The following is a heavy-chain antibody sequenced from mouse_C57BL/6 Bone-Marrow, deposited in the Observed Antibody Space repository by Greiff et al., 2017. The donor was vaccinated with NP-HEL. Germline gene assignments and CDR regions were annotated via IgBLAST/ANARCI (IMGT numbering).Heavy chain of an antibody. CDR2: IDPNSGGT. CDR1: GYTFTSYL. CDR3: ARYYYGSSSFDY. Sequence: QVQLQQPGAELVKPGASVKLSCKASGYTFTSYLMHWVKQRPGRGLEWIGRIDPNSGGTKYNEKFKSKATLTVDKPSSTAYMQLNSLTSVDSAVYDDARYYYGSSSFDYWGQGTTLTVSS. V-gene: IGHV1-72*01. D-gene: IGHD1-1*01. J-gene: IGHJ2*01.